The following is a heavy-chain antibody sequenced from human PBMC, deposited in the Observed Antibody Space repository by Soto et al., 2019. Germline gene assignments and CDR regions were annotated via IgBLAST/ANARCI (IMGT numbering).Heavy chain of an antibody. CDR2: IYYSGST. V-gene: IGHV4-31*03. Sequence: PSQPQSLTSTVSGGTISSGGYCCSLIRQHPGKGLEWIGYIYYSGSTYYNPSLKSRVTISVDTSKNQFSLKLSSVTAADTAVYYCAASCVGCGGFNYYGMDVWGQGTTVTVSS. D-gene: IGHD2-21*01. J-gene: IGHJ6*02. CDR1: GGTISSGGYC. CDR3: AASCVGCGGFNYYGMDV.